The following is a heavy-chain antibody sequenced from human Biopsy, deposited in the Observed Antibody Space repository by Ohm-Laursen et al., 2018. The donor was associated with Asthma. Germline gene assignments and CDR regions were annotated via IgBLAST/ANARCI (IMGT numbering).Heavy chain of an antibody. CDR1: GFTFSRYG. J-gene: IGHJ6*02. CDR2: IWYDGSNK. V-gene: IGHV3-33*01. Sequence: SLRLSCSASGFTFSRYGMHWVRQAPGKGLEWVAVIWYDGSNKYYADSVKGRFTISRDNSKNTLYLQMNSLRAEDTAVYYCARGGLGYCSSTSCYQNYYYGMDVWGQGTTVTVSS. D-gene: IGHD2-2*01. CDR3: ARGGLGYCSSTSCYQNYYYGMDV.